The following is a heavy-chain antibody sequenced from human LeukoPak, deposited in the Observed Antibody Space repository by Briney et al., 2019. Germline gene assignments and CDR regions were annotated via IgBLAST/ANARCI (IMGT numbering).Heavy chain of an antibody. V-gene: IGHV3-30*03. CDR2: MSFDGFSK. CDR3: AREGHTSGYCGCFDN. Sequence: GGSLRLSWASSRFTFSTSIFHWVRQAPGKGLEWVAAMSFDGFSKYYADSVKGRFTISRDESRSTVDLQLSSLGPDDTAVYYCAREGHTSGYCGCFDNWGQGTAVAVSS. D-gene: IGHD3-22*01. CDR1: RFTFSTSI. J-gene: IGHJ3*02.